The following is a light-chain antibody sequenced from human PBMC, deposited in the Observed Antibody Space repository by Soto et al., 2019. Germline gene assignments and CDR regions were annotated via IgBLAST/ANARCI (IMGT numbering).Light chain of an antibody. Sequence: DVVMTQSPLSLPVTLGQPASISCRSSQSLVHSDGNTYLNWFQQRPGQSPRRLIYKVSNRDSGVPDRFSGSGSGTDFTLKISRVEAEDVWVYYCVQTIHSPWTFGQGTKVEIK. CDR2: KVS. J-gene: IGKJ1*01. CDR3: VQTIHSPWT. CDR1: QSLVHSDGNTY. V-gene: IGKV2-30*02.